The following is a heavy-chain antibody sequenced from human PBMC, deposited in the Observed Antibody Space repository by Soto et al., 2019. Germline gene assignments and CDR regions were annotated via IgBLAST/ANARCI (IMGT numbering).Heavy chain of an antibody. CDR1: GFTFNRYG. V-gene: IGHV3-33*01. Sequence: QVKLVESGGGVVQPGRSLRLSCATSGFTFNRYGIHWVRQAPGKGLDWVAFIWHDGSNIDYAASVKGRFTISRDNSKNTVYLHMNSLRAEDTALYYCARDRVGPGEDLDHWGQGIQVIVSS. J-gene: IGHJ4*02. D-gene: IGHD3-10*01. CDR2: IWHDGSNI. CDR3: ARDRVGPGEDLDH.